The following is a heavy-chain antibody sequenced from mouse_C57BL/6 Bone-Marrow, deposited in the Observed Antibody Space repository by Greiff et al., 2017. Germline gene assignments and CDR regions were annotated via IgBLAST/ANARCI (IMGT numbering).Heavy chain of an antibody. CDR2: ISYDGSN. V-gene: IGHV3-6*01. J-gene: IGHJ3*01. D-gene: IGHD1-1*01. Sequence: EVQVVESGPGLVKPSQSLTLTCSVTGYSITSGYYWNWLRQFPGNKLEWMGYISYDGSNNYNPSLKNRISITRDTSKNQLFLKLNSVAAEDTSTYYCARSLATVVAHWGQGTLVTVSA. CDR3: ARSLATVVAH. CDR1: GYSITSGYY.